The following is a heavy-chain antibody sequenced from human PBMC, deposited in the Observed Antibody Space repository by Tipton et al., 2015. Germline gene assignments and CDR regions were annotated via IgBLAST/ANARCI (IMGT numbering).Heavy chain of an antibody. CDR3: ARGDLIGWDLLYFDY. D-gene: IGHD1-26*01. Sequence: TLSLTCTVSGASISTSRYYWGWIRQPPGKGLEWIGNIFYSGITHYNPSLGSRVSVFVDTSKNQFSLTLSSVTAADTAVYYCARGDLIGWDLLYFDYWGQGTLVTVSS. CDR1: GASISTSRYY. CDR2: IFYSGIT. V-gene: IGHV4-39*07. J-gene: IGHJ4*02.